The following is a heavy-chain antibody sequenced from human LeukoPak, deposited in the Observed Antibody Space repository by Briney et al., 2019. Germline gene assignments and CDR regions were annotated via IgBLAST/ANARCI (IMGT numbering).Heavy chain of an antibody. CDR1: GGTFSSYA. CDR2: IIPILGIA. J-gene: IGHJ4*02. Sequence: SVKVSCKASGGTFSSYAISWVRQAPGQGLEWMGRIIPILGIANYAQKFQGRVTITADKSTSTAYMELSSLRSEDTAVYYCARHLTTVTTLVVYWGQGTLVTVSS. CDR3: ARHLTTVTTLVVY. D-gene: IGHD4-17*01. V-gene: IGHV1-69*04.